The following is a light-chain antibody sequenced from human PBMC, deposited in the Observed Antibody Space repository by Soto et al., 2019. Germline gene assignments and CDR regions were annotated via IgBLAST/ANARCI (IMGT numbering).Light chain of an antibody. CDR1: SSDVGAYNY. Sequence: QSALTQPPSASGSHGQSVTISCTGTSSDVGAYNYVSWYQQYPGKAPKLMIYEVTKRPSGVPDRFSGSKSGNTASLTVSGLQAEDEADYYCTSYVGNDIWVFGGGTQLTVL. CDR2: EVT. J-gene: IGLJ3*02. CDR3: TSYVGNDIWV. V-gene: IGLV2-8*01.